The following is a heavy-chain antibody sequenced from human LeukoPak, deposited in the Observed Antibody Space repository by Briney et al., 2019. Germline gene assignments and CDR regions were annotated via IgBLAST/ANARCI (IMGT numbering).Heavy chain of an antibody. J-gene: IGHJ5*02. CDR3: ANLPTTVTNSAPNNWFDP. V-gene: IGHV3-23*01. Sequence: GGSLRLSCAASGFTFSSYGMSWVRQAPGKGLEWVSAIGGSGDSTYYADSVKGRFTISRDNSRNTLYLQMNSLSAEDTAVYYCANLPTTVTNSAPNNWFDPWGQGTLVTVSS. CDR2: IGGSGDST. D-gene: IGHD4-17*01. CDR1: GFTFSSYG.